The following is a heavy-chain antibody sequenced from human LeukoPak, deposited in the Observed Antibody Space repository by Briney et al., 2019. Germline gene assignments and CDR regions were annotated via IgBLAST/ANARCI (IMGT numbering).Heavy chain of an antibody. D-gene: IGHD3-3*01. V-gene: IGHV1-24*01. CDR1: GYTLTELS. J-gene: IGHJ6*02. CDR2: FDPEGGET. CDR3: ATVDFWSGYYTGMIEAKYYYGMDV. Sequence: ASVKVSCKVSGYTLTELSMHWVRQAPGKGLEWMGGFDPEGGETIYAQKFQGRVTMTEDTSTDTAYMELSSLRSEDTAVYYCATVDFWSGYYTGMIEAKYYYGMDVWGQGTTVTVSS.